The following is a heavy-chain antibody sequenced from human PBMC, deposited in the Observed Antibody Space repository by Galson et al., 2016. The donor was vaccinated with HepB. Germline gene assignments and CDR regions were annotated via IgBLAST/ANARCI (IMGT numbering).Heavy chain of an antibody. J-gene: IGHJ4*02. CDR3: ARLTLPGICCYFYY. CDR1: GFTFSTYA. CDR2: ISSSGVST. Sequence: SLRLSCAASGFTFSTYAMSWVRQAPGKGLEWVSPISSSGVSTYYADSVKGRFTISRDNFKNTLYLQLSSLRAEDTAVYYCARLTLPGICCYFYYWGQGTLVTVSS. V-gene: IGHV3-23*01. D-gene: IGHD1-14*01.